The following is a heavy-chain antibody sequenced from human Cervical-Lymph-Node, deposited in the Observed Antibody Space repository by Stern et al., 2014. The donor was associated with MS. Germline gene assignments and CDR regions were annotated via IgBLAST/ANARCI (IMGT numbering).Heavy chain of an antibody. CDR2: IIPIFGTA. CDR3: ARNGYVEYGPFDP. D-gene: IGHD5-12*01. J-gene: IGHJ5*02. V-gene: IGHV1-69*01. Sequence: VHLVEPGAEVKKPGSSVKVSCKASGGTFSSYAISWVRQVPGQGLEWMGGIIPIFGTANYAQKFQGRVTITADESTSTAYMELSSLRSEDTAVYYCARNGYVEYGPFDPWGQGTLVTVSS. CDR1: GGTFSSYA.